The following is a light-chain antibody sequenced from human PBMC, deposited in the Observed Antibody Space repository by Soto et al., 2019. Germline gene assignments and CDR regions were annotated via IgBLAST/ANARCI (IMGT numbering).Light chain of an antibody. Sequence: DIQMTQSPSSLSASVGDRVTITCRASQSISSYLNWYQQKPGKAPKLLIYAASSLQSGVPSRFSGSGSGTDFTLTISSLPPEDYATYYCHQSYSTPRITFGPGTTVDIK. CDR1: QSISSY. V-gene: IGKV1-39*01. CDR3: HQSYSTPRIT. J-gene: IGKJ3*01. CDR2: AAS.